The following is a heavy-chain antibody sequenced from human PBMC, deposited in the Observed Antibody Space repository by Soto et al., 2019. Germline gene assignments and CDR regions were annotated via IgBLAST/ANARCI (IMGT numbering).Heavy chain of an antibody. D-gene: IGHD3-3*01. V-gene: IGHV3-33*01. CDR3: ARGYDSDHLNRYFDY. CDR1: GFTFSSYG. J-gene: IGHJ4*02. CDR2: IWYDGSNK. Sequence: PGGSLRLSCAASGFTFSSYGMHWVRQAPGKGLEWVAVIWYDGSNKYYADSVKGRFTISRDNSKNTLYLQMNSLRAEDTAVYYCARGYDSDHLNRYFDYWGQGTLVTVSS.